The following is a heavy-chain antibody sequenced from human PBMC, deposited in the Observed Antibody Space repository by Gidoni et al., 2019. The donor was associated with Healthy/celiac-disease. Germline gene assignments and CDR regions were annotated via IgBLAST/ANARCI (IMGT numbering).Heavy chain of an antibody. D-gene: IGHD3-3*01. CDR1: GITLSSYE. CDR2: ISSSGSTI. Sequence: EVRLVESGGGVVQPGGSLRISGAASGITLSSYEMNWVRRAPGNGLACVSYISSSGSTIDYADSVQGRFTISRDNAKNSLYLQLNSLRTEDTAVYYCIYDFWSGSTVRPYWGHGTLVPFSS. J-gene: IGHJ4*01. V-gene: IGHV3-48*03. CDR3: IYDFWSGSTVRPY.